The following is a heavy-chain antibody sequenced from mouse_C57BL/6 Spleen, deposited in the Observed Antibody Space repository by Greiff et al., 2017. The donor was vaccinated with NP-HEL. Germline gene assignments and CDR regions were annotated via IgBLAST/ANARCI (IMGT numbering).Heavy chain of an antibody. Sequence: VQLQQSGAELVRPGASVKLSCTASGFNIKDDYMHWVKQRPEQGLEWIGWIDPENGDTEYASKFQGKATRTADTSSNTAYLQLSSLTSEDTAVYYCTRTWTAGYYFDYWGQGTTLTVSS. CDR2: IDPENGDT. CDR1: GFNIKDDY. V-gene: IGHV14-4*01. J-gene: IGHJ2*01. CDR3: TRTWTAGYYFDY. D-gene: IGHD1-2*01.